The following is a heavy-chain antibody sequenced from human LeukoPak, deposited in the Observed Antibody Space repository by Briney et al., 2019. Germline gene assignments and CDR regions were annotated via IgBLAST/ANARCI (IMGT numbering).Heavy chain of an antibody. CDR1: GFTFSTYG. CDR3: ATGSTAVAGTKY. CDR2: ISRSGDIT. Sequence: GGSLRLSCAASGFTFSTYGMNWVRQAPGRGLEWVSTISRSGDITYYADSVKGRFTISRDNSKNTLYLQMNSLRAEDTAIYYCATGSTAVAGTKYWGQGILVTVSS. V-gene: IGHV3-23*01. D-gene: IGHD6-19*01. J-gene: IGHJ4*02.